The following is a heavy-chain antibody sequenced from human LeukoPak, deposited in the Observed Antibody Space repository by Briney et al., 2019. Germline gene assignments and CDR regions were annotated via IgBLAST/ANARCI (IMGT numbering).Heavy chain of an antibody. CDR2: IGSSSSTI. J-gene: IGHJ4*02. CDR3: ARVYSIAANYCDY. Sequence: GGSLRLSCAASGFTFSSYSMNWVRQAPGKGLEWVSYIGSSSSTIFYADPVKGRFTISRDNAKNSLYLQMNSLRDEDTAVYYCARVYSIAANYCDYWGQGTLVTVSS. D-gene: IGHD6-13*01. V-gene: IGHV3-48*02. CDR1: GFTFSSYS.